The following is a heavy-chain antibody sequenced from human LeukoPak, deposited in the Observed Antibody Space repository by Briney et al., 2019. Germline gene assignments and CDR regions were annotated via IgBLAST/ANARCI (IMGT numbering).Heavy chain of an antibody. V-gene: IGHV3-21*01. CDR1: GFTFSSYS. CDR2: ITSSSYI. CDR3: ARVELNDR. Sequence: GGSLRLSCAASGFTFSSYSMNWVRQAPGKGLEWVSCITSSSYIYYADSVKGRFTISRDNAKNSLYLQMNSLRAEDTAVYYCARVELNDRWGQGTLVTVSS. D-gene: IGHD1-7*01. J-gene: IGHJ5*02.